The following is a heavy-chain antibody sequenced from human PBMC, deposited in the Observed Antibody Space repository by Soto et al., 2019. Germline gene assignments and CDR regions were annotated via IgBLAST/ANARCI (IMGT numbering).Heavy chain of an antibody. CDR1: GFTFSDYY. V-gene: IGHV3-11*01. J-gene: IGHJ3*02. Sequence: GGSLRLSCAASGFTFSDYYMSWIRQAPGKGLEWVSYISSSGSTIYYADSVKGRFTISRDNAKNSLYLQMNSLRAEDTAVDYCARAAAPYWGRRPPFSPFGEVDIWGQGTMVTVSS. CDR3: ARAAAPYWGRRPPFSPFGEVDI. CDR2: ISSSGSTI. D-gene: IGHD6-25*01.